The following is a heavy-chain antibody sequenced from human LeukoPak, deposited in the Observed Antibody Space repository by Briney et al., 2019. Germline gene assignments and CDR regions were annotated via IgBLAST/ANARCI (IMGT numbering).Heavy chain of an antibody. V-gene: IGHV4-34*01. CDR1: GGSFSGYY. Sequence: SETLSLTCAVYGGSFSGYYWSWIRQPPGKGLEWIGEINHSGSTNYNPSLKSRVTISVDTSKNQFSLKLSSVTAADTAVYYCARFYSGGYYYFDYWGQGTLVTVSS. CDR2: INHSGST. CDR3: ARFYSGGYYYFDY. D-gene: IGHD1-26*01. J-gene: IGHJ4*02.